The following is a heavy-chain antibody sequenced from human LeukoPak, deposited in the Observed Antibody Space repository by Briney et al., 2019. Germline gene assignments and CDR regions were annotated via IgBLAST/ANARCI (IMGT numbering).Heavy chain of an antibody. CDR2: ISAYNGNT. Sequence: GASVKVSCKASGYTFTSYGISWVRQAPGQGLEWMGWISAYNGNTNYAQKLQGRVTMTTDTSTSTAYMELRSLRSDDTAVYYCASDYPGGRAAAPFWYCWVRGTLVGVSS. J-gene: IGHJ4*02. CDR1: GYTFTSYG. CDR3: ASDYPGGRAAAPFWYC. V-gene: IGHV1-18*04. D-gene: IGHD6-13*01.